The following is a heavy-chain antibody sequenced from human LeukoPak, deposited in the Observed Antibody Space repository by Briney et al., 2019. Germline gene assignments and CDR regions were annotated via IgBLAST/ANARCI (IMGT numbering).Heavy chain of an antibody. Sequence: GGSLRLSCAASGFTFSSYAMSWVRQAPGKGLEWVAFIRYDGSNKYYADSVKGRFTISRDNSKNTLYLQMNSLRAEETAVYYCAKNIYDYVWGSPRVGYYFDYWGQGTLVTASS. CDR2: IRYDGSNK. CDR3: AKNIYDYVWGSPRVGYYFDY. D-gene: IGHD3-16*01. J-gene: IGHJ4*02. V-gene: IGHV3-30*02. CDR1: GFTFSSYA.